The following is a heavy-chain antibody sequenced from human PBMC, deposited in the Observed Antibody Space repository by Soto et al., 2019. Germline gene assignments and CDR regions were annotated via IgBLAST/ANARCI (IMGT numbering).Heavy chain of an antibody. CDR3: AKVSSFEWAYRDY. CDR1: GGSISSYY. Sequence: SETLSLTCPVSGGSISSYYWSWIRQPPGKGLEWIGYIYHSGSSNYNPSLKSRVTILLDNSKNTLYLQMNSLRAEDTAIYYCAKVSSFEWAYRDYWGQGTLVTVS. J-gene: IGHJ4*02. CDR2: IYHSGSS. D-gene: IGHD3-9*01. V-gene: IGHV4-59*12.